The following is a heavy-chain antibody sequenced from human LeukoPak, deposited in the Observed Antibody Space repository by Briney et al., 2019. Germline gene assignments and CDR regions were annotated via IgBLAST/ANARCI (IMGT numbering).Heavy chain of an antibody. D-gene: IGHD4-23*01. J-gene: IGHJ4*02. V-gene: IGHV4-34*01. CDR3: ARSRYGGMPIDY. CDR1: GYSFTSGHY. Sequence: SETLSLTCSVSGYSFTSGHYWGWIRQPPGKGLEWIGEINHSGSTNYNPSLKSRVTISVDTSKNQFSLKLSSVTAADTAVYYCARSRYGGMPIDYWGQGTLVTVSS. CDR2: INHSGST.